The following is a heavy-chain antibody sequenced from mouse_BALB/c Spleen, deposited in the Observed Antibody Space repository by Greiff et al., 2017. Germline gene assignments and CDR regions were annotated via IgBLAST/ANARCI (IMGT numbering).Heavy chain of an antibody. J-gene: IGHJ4*01. D-gene: IGHD1-1*01. CDR2: ISSGGSYT. CDR3: TRGGYGSSSYAMDY. V-gene: IGHV5-6-4*01. CDR1: GFTFSSYT. Sequence: EVQRVESGGGLVKPGGSLKLSCAASGFTFSSYTMSWVRQTPEKRLEWVATISSGGSYTYYPDSVKGRFTISRDNAKNTLYLQMSSLKSEDTAMYYCTRGGYGSSSYAMDYWGQGTSVTVSS.